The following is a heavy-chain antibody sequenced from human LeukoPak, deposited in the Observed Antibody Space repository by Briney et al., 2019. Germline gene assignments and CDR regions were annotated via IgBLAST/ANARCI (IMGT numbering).Heavy chain of an antibody. Sequence: ASVKVSCKTSGYTFTNYDINWVRQATGQGLEWMGWMNPNNGNTGYAQKFQGRVTMTRATSISTAHMELSSLTFEDTAVYYCTRSVRNGHIDYWGQGTLVTASS. CDR2: MNPNNGNT. J-gene: IGHJ4*02. CDR1: GYTFTNYD. D-gene: IGHD2-8*01. V-gene: IGHV1-8*01. CDR3: TRSVRNGHIDY.